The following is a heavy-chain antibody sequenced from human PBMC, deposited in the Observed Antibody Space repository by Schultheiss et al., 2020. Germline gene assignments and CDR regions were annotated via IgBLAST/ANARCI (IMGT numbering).Heavy chain of an antibody. V-gene: IGHV6-1*01. CDR1: GDSVSSNSAA. CDR2: TYYRSKWYN. Sequence: LRLSCAISGDSVSSNSAAWNWIRQSPSRGLEWLGRTYYRSKWYNDYAVSVKSRITINPDTSKNQFSLQLNSVTPEDTAVYYCASGGQQDDAFDIWGQGTMVTVSS. D-gene: IGHD6-13*01. CDR3: ASGGQQDDAFDI. J-gene: IGHJ3*02.